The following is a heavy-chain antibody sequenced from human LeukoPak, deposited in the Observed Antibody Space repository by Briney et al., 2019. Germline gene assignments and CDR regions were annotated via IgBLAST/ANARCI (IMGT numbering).Heavy chain of an antibody. V-gene: IGHV3-23*01. CDR2: MTGTGGST. CDR3: ARYDSGLDH. Sequence: GGSLRLSCAASGFTFSNYAMSWVRQAPGKGLEWVSAMTGTGGSTYYADSVKGRFTISRDNSKNTLYLQMNSLRVEDTAVYYCARYDSGLDHWGQGTLVAVSS. D-gene: IGHD3-22*01. CDR1: GFTFSNYA. J-gene: IGHJ4*02.